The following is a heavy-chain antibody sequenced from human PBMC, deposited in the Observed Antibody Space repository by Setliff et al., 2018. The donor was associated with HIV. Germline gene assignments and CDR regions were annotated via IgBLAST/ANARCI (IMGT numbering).Heavy chain of an antibody. Sequence: SETLSLTCTVSGASISSHNYYWGWIRQSPGKGLEWIASIRSSGDTYYNPSLQSRVIISVDTSNNQISPKLTSVTAADTAVYYCTIPASSLAPNWGRGTQVT. J-gene: IGHJ4*02. CDR2: IRSSGDT. V-gene: IGHV4-39*01. CDR3: TIPASSLAPN. CDR1: GASISSHNYY.